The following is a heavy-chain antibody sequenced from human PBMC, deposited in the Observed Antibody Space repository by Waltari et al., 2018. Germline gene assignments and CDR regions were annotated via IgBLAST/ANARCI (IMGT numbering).Heavy chain of an antibody. Sequence: QVQLQESGPGLVKPSETLSLTCTVSGGSISSPYWSWIRQPPGKGLEWIGYIYYSGSTNYNPSLKSRVTISVDTSKNQFSLKLSSVTAADTAVYYCARGGALLWWSGWFDPWGQGTLVTVSS. V-gene: IGHV4-59*11. CDR2: IYYSGST. J-gene: IGHJ5*02. CDR1: GGSISSPY. D-gene: IGHD2-21*01. CDR3: ARGGALLWWSGWFDP.